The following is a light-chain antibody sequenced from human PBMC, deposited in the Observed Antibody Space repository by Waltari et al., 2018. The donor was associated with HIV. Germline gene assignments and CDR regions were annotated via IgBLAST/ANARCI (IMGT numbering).Light chain of an antibody. Sequence: QSVLTQAPSASGTPGQRVPPSPSGGSPNLGRNYVSWYPQFPGTAPKLLIYRNNQRPSGVPDRFSGSKSGPSTSPAISGPRSEDEADYYCATRDDNLIGQVFGGGTKLTVL. V-gene: IGLV1-47*01. CDR1: SPNLGRNY. J-gene: IGLJ2*01. CDR3: ATRDDNLIGQV. CDR2: RNN.